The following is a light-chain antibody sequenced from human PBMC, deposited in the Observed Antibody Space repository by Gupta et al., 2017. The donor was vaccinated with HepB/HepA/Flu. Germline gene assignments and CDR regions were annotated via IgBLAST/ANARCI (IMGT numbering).Light chain of an antibody. CDR2: EVK. CDR3: TSYAGTNIFYV. Sequence: QSAMTQPPSASGSPGQSVTISCTGSSSDVGAYNGVSWYQQHTGKAPKLLRDEVKKRPAGFPDRFSGSKSGNTASLTVSGLQAEDEADYYCTSYAGTNIFYVFGTGTTVTVL. V-gene: IGLV2-8*01. J-gene: IGLJ1*01. CDR1: SSDVGAYNG.